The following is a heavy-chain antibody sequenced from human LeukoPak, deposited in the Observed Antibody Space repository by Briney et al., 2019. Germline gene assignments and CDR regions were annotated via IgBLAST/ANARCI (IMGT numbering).Heavy chain of an antibody. CDR1: GYTFTGYY. V-gene: IGHV1-2*02. CDR2: INPNSGGT. CDR3: ARLIGGKQQLGYYYMDD. J-gene: IGHJ6*03. Sequence: ASVKVSCKASGYTFTGYYMHWVRQAPGQGLEWMGWINPNSGGTNYAQKFQGRVTMTRDTSISTAYMELSRLRSDDTAVYYCARLIGGKQQLGYYYMDDWGKGTTVTVSS. D-gene: IGHD6-13*01.